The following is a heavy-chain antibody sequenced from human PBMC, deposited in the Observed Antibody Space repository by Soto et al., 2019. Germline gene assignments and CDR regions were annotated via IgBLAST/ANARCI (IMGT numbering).Heavy chain of an antibody. CDR1: GGSISSYY. CDR2: IYYSGST. V-gene: IGHV4-59*01. J-gene: IGHJ4*02. D-gene: IGHD5-12*01. Sequence: LSLTCTVSGGSISSYYWSWIRQPPGKGLEWIGYIYYSGSTNYNPSLKSRVTISVDTSKNQSSLKLSSVTAADTAVYYCASPLNRHGGYLGYWGQGTLVTVSS. CDR3: ASPLNRHGGYLGY.